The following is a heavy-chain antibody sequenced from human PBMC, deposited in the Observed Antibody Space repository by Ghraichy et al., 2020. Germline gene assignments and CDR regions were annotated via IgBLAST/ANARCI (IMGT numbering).Heavy chain of an antibody. D-gene: IGHD2-2*01. V-gene: IGHV3-23*01. CDR2: ISGSGGNT. Sequence: ETLSLTCAASGFTFSTYAMSWVRQAPGKGLEWVSAISGSGGNTFHADSVKGRFTISRDNSKNTLYLQMDSLRAEDTAVYYCAKDSAYCSSTTCYQAFDYWGQGTLVTVSS. J-gene: IGHJ4*02. CDR3: AKDSAYCSSTTCYQAFDY. CDR1: GFTFSTYA.